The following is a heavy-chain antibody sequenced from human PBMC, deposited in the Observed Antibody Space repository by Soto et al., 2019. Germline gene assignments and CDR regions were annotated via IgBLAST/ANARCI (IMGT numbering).Heavy chain of an antibody. Sequence: QVQLVQSGAEVKKPGASVKGSCRASGYTFTNYYMHWVRQAPGQGLEWMGIIHPIVGSTSYAKKFKGRVTLTRDTSTSTVYMELTSLRSDDTAVYSCVREWLLLNDRPDQYYGLDVWGKGTTVIVSS. CDR2: IHPIVGST. D-gene: IGHD5-12*01. V-gene: IGHV1-46*01. J-gene: IGHJ6*04. CDR1: GYTFTNYY. CDR3: VREWLLLNDRPDQYYGLDV.